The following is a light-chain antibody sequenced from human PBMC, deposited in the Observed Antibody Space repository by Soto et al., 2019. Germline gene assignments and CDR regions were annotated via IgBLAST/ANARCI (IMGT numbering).Light chain of an antibody. CDR1: QSISSW. CDR3: QQLKSYPLT. V-gene: IGKV1-5*03. J-gene: IGKJ4*01. Sequence: DIQMTQSPSTLSASLGDRVTVTCLASQSISSWLAWYQQKAGKAPKLLIYKASALESGVPSRFSGSGSGTEFTLTISSLEPEDFATYYCQQLKSYPLTFGGGTKVDIK. CDR2: KAS.